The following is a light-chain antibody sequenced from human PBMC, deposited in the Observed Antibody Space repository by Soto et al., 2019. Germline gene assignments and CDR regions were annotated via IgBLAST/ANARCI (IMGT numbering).Light chain of an antibody. V-gene: IGLV2-14*01. J-gene: IGLJ1*01. Sequence: QSALTQPASVSGSPGQSITISCAGTSGDIGDYNYVSWYQQHPGKVPKVIIYDVSNRPSGVSYRFSGTKSGNTASLTISGLQAEDEADSYCCSYTRSGTLIFGPGTKLTVL. CDR2: DVS. CDR3: CSYTRSGTLI. CDR1: SGDIGDYNY.